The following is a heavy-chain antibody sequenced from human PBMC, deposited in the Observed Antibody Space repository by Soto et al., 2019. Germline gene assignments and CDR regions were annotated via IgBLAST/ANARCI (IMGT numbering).Heavy chain of an antibody. CDR2: ISAYNGDT. CDR1: GYTFTSYD. Sequence: ASVKVSCKASGYTFTSYDISWVRQAPGQGLEWMGWISAYNGDTKYAQNLQGRVTMTTDTSTSTAYMELMSLRSDDTAVYYCARERKWEPLPYWGQGTLVTVSS. CDR3: ARERKWEPLPY. D-gene: IGHD1-26*01. J-gene: IGHJ4*02. V-gene: IGHV1-18*01.